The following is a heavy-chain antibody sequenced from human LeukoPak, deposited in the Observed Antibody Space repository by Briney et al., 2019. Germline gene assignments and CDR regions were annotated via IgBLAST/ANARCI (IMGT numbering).Heavy chain of an antibody. CDR1: GFSVSNKY. J-gene: IGHJ4*02. CDR3: ARDVAFKAFDC. D-gene: IGHD5-12*01. CDR2: IHASGNR. V-gene: IGHV3-53*01. Sequence: GGSLRLSCAVSGFSVSNKYVSWFRQAPGKGLECVSAIHASGNRHYSDSVEGRFIISRDIYKNTIYLQMNSLRAEDTAICYCARDVAFKAFDCWGQGTLVTVYS.